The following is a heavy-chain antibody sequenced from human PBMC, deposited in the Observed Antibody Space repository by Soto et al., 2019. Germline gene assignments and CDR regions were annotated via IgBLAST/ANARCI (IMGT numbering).Heavy chain of an antibody. D-gene: IGHD3-22*01. CDR2: IYYSGST. CDR3: ARARVDYYDSSCYYYIDY. Sequence: SETLSLTCTVSGGSISSYYWSWIRQPPGKGLEWIGYIYYSGSTNYNPSLKSRVTISVDTTKNHFSLKLSSVTAADTAVYYCARARVDYYDSSCYYYIDYWGQGTLVTVSS. V-gene: IGHV4-59*01. J-gene: IGHJ4*02. CDR1: GGSISSYY.